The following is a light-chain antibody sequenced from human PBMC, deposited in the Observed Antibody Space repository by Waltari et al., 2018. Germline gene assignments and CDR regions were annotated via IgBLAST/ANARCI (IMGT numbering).Light chain of an antibody. Sequence: QSALTQPASVSGSPGQPITISCTGTSSDVGVYNYVSWYQQHPGKVPKLMIYEVSKRPSGVSNRFSGSKSGYTASLTISGLQAEDEADYYCSSFTRSSTFLFGGGTKVTVL. CDR2: EVS. CDR1: SSDVGVYNY. V-gene: IGLV2-14*03. J-gene: IGLJ3*02. CDR3: SSFTRSSTFL.